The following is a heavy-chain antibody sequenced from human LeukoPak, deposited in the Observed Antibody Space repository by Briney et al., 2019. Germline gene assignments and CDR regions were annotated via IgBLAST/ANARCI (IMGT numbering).Heavy chain of an antibody. Sequence: GGSLRLSCVVSGFTFSDYWMHWVRQAPERGLVWVSRINSDGSNTNYAGSVKGRFTISRDNAKNTLYLQMNSLRVEDTAVYYCASGYARSARHQSDFWGQGTVVTVSS. CDR2: INSDGSNT. CDR1: GFTFSDYW. V-gene: IGHV3-74*01. D-gene: IGHD5-12*01. CDR3: ASGYARSARHQSDF. J-gene: IGHJ4*02.